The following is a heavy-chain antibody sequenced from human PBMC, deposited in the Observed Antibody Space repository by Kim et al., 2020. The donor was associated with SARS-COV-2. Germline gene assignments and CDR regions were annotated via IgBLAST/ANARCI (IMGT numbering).Heavy chain of an antibody. D-gene: IGHD3-9*01. J-gene: IGHJ6*02. V-gene: IGHV3-30-3*01. Sequence: GGSLRLSCAASGFTFSSYAMHWVRQAPGKGLEWVAVISYDGSNKYYADSVKGRFTISRDNSKNTLYLQMNSLRAEDTAVYYCAREPHYDILTGLRSGMDVWGQGTTVTVSS. CDR3: AREPHYDILTGLRSGMDV. CDR2: ISYDGSNK. CDR1: GFTFSSYA.